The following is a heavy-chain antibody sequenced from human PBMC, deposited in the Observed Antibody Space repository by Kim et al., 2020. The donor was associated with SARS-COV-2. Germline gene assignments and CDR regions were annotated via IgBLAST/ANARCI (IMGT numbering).Heavy chain of an antibody. Sequence: GGSLRLSCAASGFTFSSYGMHWVRQAPGKGLEWVAVISYDGSNKYYADSVKGRFTISRDNSKNTLYLQMNSLRAEDTAVYYCARDPRYYDSSGPIDYWGQGTLVTVSS. J-gene: IGHJ4*02. CDR2: ISYDGSNK. CDR1: GFTFSSYG. V-gene: IGHV3-33*05. CDR3: ARDPRYYDSSGPIDY. D-gene: IGHD3-22*01.